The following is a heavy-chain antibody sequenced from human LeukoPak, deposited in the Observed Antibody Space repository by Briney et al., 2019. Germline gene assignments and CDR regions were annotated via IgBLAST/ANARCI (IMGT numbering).Heavy chain of an antibody. CDR3: AKDAGATLGDY. J-gene: IGHJ4*02. D-gene: IGHD1-26*01. CDR2: IKQDGSEK. CDR1: GFTFDTYW. V-gene: IGHV3-7*03. Sequence: GGSLRLSCAASGFTFDTYWMSWVRQAPGKGLEWVANIKQDGSEKDYVDSVKGRFTISRDNAKNSLYLQMNSLRAEDTAVYYCAKDAGATLGDYWGQGTLVTVSS.